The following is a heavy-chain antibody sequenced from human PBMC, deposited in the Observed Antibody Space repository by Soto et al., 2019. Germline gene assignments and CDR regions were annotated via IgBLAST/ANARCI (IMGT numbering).Heavy chain of an antibody. CDR1: GGSISSIDYY. V-gene: IGHV4-39*01. J-gene: IGHJ4*02. D-gene: IGHD5-12*01. CDR2: VYFRGST. Sequence: QLQLQESGPGLVKPSETLSLTCTVSGGSISSIDYYWGWIRQPPGKGLEWIGSVYFRGSTYHSPSLKGGVTISVDTSKNQFSLRLSSVTAADTAVYYCAAKRRDGYDFPPYFNYWGQGTLVTVSS. CDR3: AAKRRDGYDFPPYFNY.